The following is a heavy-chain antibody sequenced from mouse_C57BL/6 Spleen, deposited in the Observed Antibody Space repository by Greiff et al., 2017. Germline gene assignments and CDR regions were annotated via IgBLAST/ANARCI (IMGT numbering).Heavy chain of an antibody. CDR2: ISDGGSYT. CDR1: GFTFSSYA. Sequence: VMLVESGGGLVKPGGSLKLSCAASGFTFSSYAMSWVRQTPEKRLEWVATISDGGSYTYYPDNVKGRFTISRDNAKNNLYLQMSHLKSEDTAMYYCAREGYYGSSLYYAMDYWGQGTSVTVSS. J-gene: IGHJ4*01. V-gene: IGHV5-4*01. D-gene: IGHD1-1*01. CDR3: AREGYYGSSLYYAMDY.